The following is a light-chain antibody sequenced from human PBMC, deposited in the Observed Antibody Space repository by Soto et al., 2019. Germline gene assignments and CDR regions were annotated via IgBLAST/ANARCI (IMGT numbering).Light chain of an antibody. J-gene: IGKJ4*01. CDR3: QQYGASPLT. Sequence: EIVLTQSPGTLSLSPGERATLSCRASESFARTYLAWYQQKPGQAPRLLIHGASSRATGIPDRFSDSNSGTDSTLTISRLEPEDSAVYYSQQYGASPLTFGGGTMVEIK. CDR1: ESFARTY. V-gene: IGKV3-20*01. CDR2: GAS.